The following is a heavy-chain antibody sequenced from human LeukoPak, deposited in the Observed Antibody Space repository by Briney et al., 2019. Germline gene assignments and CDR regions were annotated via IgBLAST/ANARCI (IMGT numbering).Heavy chain of an antibody. Sequence: PSETLSLTCAVYGGSFSGYYWSWIRQPPGKGLEWIGEINHSGSTNYNPSLKSRVTISVDTCKNQFPLKLSSVTAADTAVYYCATSLTYFDYWGQGTLVTVSS. CDR1: GGSFSGYY. D-gene: IGHD2-21*02. V-gene: IGHV4-34*01. CDR2: INHSGST. J-gene: IGHJ4*02. CDR3: ATSLTYFDY.